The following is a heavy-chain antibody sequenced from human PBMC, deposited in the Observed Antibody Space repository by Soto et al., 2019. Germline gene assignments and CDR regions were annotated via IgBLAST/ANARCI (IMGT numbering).Heavy chain of an antibody. Sequence: QVQLVQSGAEVKKPGSSVKVSCKASGGTFSSYAISWVRQAPGQGLEWMGGIIPIFGTANYAQKFQGRVTTPTYXXTXTXXMELSSLRSEDTAVYYCARPREPGREPYCYYGMDVWGQGTTVTVSS. V-gene: IGHV1-69*05. CDR1: GGTFSSYA. CDR3: ARPREPGREPYCYYGMDV. J-gene: IGHJ6*02. CDR2: IIPIFGTA.